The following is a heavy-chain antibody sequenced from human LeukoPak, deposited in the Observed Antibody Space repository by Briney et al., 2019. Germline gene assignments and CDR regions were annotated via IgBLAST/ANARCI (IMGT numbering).Heavy chain of an antibody. Sequence: ASVKVSCKVSGYTLTELSMHWVRQAPGKGLEWMGDFYPEDGETLYAQKFQGGVTMTEDTSTDTAYMELSSLRSEDTAVYYCATADASVVRGVISGMDVWGKGTTVTVS. V-gene: IGHV1-24*01. CDR2: FYPEDGET. J-gene: IGHJ6*04. CDR3: ATADASVVRGVISGMDV. CDR1: GYTLTELS. D-gene: IGHD3-10*01.